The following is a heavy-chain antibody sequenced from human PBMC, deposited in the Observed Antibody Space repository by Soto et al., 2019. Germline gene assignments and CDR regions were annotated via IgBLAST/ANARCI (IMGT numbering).Heavy chain of an antibody. Sequence: AGGSLRLSCAASGFTFSSYAMHWVRQAPGKGLEWVAVISYDGSNKYYADSVKGRFTISRDNSKNTLYLQMNSLRAEDTAVYYCARDLRSSSGFDYWGQGTLVTVSS. V-gene: IGHV3-30-3*01. CDR2: ISYDGSNK. J-gene: IGHJ4*02. D-gene: IGHD6-6*01. CDR1: GFTFSSYA. CDR3: ARDLRSSSGFDY.